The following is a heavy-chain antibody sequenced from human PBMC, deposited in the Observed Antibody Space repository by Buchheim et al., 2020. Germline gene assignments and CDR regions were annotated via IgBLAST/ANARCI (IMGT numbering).Heavy chain of an antibody. V-gene: IGHV4-34*01. CDR2: INHSGRT. CDR1: GGSFSGYY. Sequence: QVQLQQWGAGLLKPSETLSLTCAVYGGSFSGYYWSWIRQPPGKGLEWIGEINHSGRTNYNPSIKSRVTISVDTSKNQFYLKLSSVTAADTAVYYCARGPSPPYGDYRPDPWGQGTL. CDR3: ARGPSPPYGDYRPDP. D-gene: IGHD4-17*01. J-gene: IGHJ5*02.